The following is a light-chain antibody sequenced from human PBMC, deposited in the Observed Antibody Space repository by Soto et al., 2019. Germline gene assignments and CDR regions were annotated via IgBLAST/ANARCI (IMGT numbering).Light chain of an antibody. V-gene: IGKV1-27*01. Sequence: DIQMTQSPSSLSASVGDRVTITCRALQGINNYLAWYQQRPGKVPRLLIYAASTLQSGVPSRFSGSVSGTDFTLTISSLQPEDVATYYCQKYDNAPWTCGQGTEVEIK. J-gene: IGKJ1*01. CDR3: QKYDNAPWT. CDR2: AAS. CDR1: QGINNY.